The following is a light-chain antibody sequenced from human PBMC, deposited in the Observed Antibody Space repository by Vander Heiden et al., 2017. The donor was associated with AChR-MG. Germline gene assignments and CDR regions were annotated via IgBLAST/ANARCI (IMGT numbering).Light chain of an antibody. CDR3: CSYAGTYTWV. CDR2: DVS. CDR1: SSDVGGYNY. V-gene: IGLV2-11*01. J-gene: IGLJ3*02. Sequence: HSALTQPRSVSGSPGQSVTISCTGSSSDVGGYNYVSWYQQHQGIAPKLIIFDVSKRPSGVPDRFSGSKSGNTASLTISGLQAEDEADYSCCSYAGTYTWVFGEGTKLTVL.